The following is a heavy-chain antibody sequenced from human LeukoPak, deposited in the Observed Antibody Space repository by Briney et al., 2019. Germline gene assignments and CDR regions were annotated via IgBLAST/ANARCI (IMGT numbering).Heavy chain of an antibody. CDR1: GFTFSSYA. J-gene: IGHJ4*02. V-gene: IGHV3-23*01. CDR2: ISGSGGST. D-gene: IGHD6-19*01. CDR3: AKVRQRANSSGWYVGFDY. Sequence: PGGSLRLSCAASGFTFSSYAMSWVRQAPGKGLEWVSAISGSGGSTYYADSVKGRFTISRDNSKNTLYLQMNSLRAEDTAVYYCAKVRQRANSSGWYVGFDYWGQGTLVTVSS.